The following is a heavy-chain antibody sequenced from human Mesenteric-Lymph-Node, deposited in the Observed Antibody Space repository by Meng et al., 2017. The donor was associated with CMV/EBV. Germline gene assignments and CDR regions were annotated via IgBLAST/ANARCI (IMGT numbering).Heavy chain of an antibody. CDR3: AKDYDFWSAYPDYFGMDV. CDR1: GFTFSSYW. V-gene: IGHV3-7*01. J-gene: IGHJ6*02. D-gene: IGHD3-3*01. Sequence: GESLKISCAASGFTFSSYWMSWVRQAPGKGLEWVANIKQDGSEKYYVDSVKGRFTISRDNSKNTLYLQMNSLRVEDTAVYYCAKDYDFWSAYPDYFGMDVWGQGTTVTVSS. CDR2: IKQDGSEK.